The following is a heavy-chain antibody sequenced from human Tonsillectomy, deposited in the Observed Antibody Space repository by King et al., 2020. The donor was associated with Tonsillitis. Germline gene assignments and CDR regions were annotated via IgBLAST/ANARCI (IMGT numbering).Heavy chain of an antibody. CDR3: ASPTWIQLP. J-gene: IGHJ3*01. Sequence: QLVQSGAEVKKPGESLKISCKGSGYSFTSHWIGWVRQIPGKGLEWMGVLYPGDSDTRYSPSFQGHVTISADKSIRTAHLQWSSLKASDSAMYYCASPTWIQLPWGQGTMVTVSS. CDR2: LYPGDSDT. CDR1: GYSFTSHW. V-gene: IGHV5-51*01. D-gene: IGHD5-18*01.